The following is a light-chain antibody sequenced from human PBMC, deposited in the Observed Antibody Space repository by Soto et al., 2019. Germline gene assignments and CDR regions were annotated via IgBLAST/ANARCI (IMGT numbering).Light chain of an antibody. Sequence: IVLTQSPGTLSLSPGERATLSCRASQSISSSDLAWYQHRPGQAPRLLIYAASSRATGIPVRFSGSGSGTEFTLSISRLEPEDFEVYYCQHYGSSSWTFGQGTKVDIK. CDR2: AAS. CDR3: QHYGSSSWT. J-gene: IGKJ1*01. V-gene: IGKV3-20*01. CDR1: QSISSSD.